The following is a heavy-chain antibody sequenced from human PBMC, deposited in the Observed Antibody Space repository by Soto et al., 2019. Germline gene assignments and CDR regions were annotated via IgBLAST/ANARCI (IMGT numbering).Heavy chain of an antibody. CDR3: GRIPRYSFPTSDPLDN. CDR1: GGTFNTYT. Sequence: QVQLVQSGAEVRKPGSSVMISCKASGGTFNTYTFSWVRQAPGQGLEWMGSILPILGSINYAPNFQGRLSITAGQSTTTAYMELSSLTSHDTAIYYCGRIPRYSFPTSDPLDNWGQGTLVTVSS. V-gene: IGHV1-69*08. J-gene: IGHJ4*02. D-gene: IGHD5-18*01. CDR2: ILPILGSI.